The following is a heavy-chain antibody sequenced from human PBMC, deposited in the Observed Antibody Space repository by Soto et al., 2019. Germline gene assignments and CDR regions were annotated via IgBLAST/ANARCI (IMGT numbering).Heavy chain of an antibody. CDR2: FDPEDGET. Sequence: ASVKVSCKVSGYTLTELSMHWVRQAPGKGLEWMGGFDPEDGETIYAQKFQGRVTMTEDTSTDTAYMELSSLRSEDTAVYYCATGIAAAGRSKNWFDPWGQGTLVTVSS. J-gene: IGHJ5*02. V-gene: IGHV1-24*01. CDR3: ATGIAAAGRSKNWFDP. CDR1: GYTLTELS. D-gene: IGHD6-13*01.